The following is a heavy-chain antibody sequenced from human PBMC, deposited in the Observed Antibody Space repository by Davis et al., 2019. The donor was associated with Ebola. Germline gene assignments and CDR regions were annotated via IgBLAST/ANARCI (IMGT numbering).Heavy chain of an antibody. CDR1: GGSISSSY. CDR3: ASSIAARRGYSYGMDV. J-gene: IGHJ6*02. CDR2: IYYSGST. V-gene: IGHV4-59*08. D-gene: IGHD6-6*01. Sequence: SETLSLTCTVSGGSISSSYWSWIRQPPGKGLEWIGYIYYSGSTNYNPSLKRRVTISVDTSKNQFSLKLSSVTAADTAVYYCASSIAARRGYSYGMDVWGQGTTVTVSS.